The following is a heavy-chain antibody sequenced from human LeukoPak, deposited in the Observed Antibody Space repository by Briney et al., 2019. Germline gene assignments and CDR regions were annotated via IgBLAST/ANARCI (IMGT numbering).Heavy chain of an antibody. CDR1: GFTFSNFG. CDR3: FASDYDYNLCNDP. V-gene: IGHV3-30*02. Sequence: GGSLRLSCAVSGFTFSNFGMHWVRQAPGKGLEWVSFIRTDGSNKYYAESVKGRFTISRDNSKNTLDLQMDSLGAEDTAVYYCFASDYDYNLCNDPWGQGTLVTVSS. D-gene: IGHD3-16*01. J-gene: IGHJ5*02. CDR2: IRTDGSNK.